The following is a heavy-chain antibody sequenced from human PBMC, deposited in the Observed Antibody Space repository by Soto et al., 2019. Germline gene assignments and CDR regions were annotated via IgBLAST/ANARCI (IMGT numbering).Heavy chain of an antibody. CDR1: EFTFRSYW. CDR3: ARVGGTGTGWFDP. D-gene: IGHD1-7*01. CDR2: ISGDGSST. Sequence: GGSLRLSCAASEFTFRSYWMHWVRQSPGKGLVWVSRISGDGSSTNYADSVKGRFTISRDNAKNSLYLQMNSLRAEGTAVYYCARVGGTGTGWFDPWGQGTLDTVSS. J-gene: IGHJ5*02. V-gene: IGHV3-74*01.